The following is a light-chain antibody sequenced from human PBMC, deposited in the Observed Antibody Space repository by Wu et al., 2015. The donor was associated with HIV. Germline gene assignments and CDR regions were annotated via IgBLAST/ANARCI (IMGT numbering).Light chain of an antibody. CDR3: QQYNHWPLT. V-gene: IGKV3-20*01. CDR1: QSITNNY. CDR2: GVS. Sequence: EIVLTQSPGTLSLSVGDRVALSCRASQSITNNYLAWYQQRPGQAPRLLIYGVSSRATGIPDRFSGSGSGTEFTLTFTSMESEDSAIYFCQQYNHWPLTFGAGTKVEI. J-gene: IGKJ4*01.